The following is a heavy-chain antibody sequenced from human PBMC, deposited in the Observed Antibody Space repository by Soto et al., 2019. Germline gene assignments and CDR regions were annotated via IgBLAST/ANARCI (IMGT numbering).Heavy chain of an antibody. CDR1: GFSSNTYV. CDR3: ARGFSAGKGSPPDF. V-gene: IGHV3-30*03. Sequence: GGSRRLSCTDSGFSSNTYVMDWVRQDPGKGLEWVARILYDGSKEYYADPVKGRFTISRDNSKNTLYLQMSSLRAEDTAVYYCARGFSAGKGSPPDFWGQGSLVTVSS. D-gene: IGHD6-13*01. J-gene: IGHJ4*02. CDR2: ILYDGSKE.